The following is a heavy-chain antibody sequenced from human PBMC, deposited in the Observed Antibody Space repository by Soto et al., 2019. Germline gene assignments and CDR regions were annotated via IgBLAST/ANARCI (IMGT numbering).Heavy chain of an antibody. CDR1: GYTFINYG. Sequence: QVQLVQSGVEVKKPGASVRVSCKASGYTFINYGITWVRQAPGQGLEWLGWISGYNGNTNYAQKFQGRVTMTTDTSPSTAYMDLTSLRYDDTAVYYCARGGRFAVADTDYWGQGTLLTVSS. D-gene: IGHD3-3*01. CDR2: ISGYNGNT. J-gene: IGHJ4*02. CDR3: ARGGRFAVADTDY. V-gene: IGHV1-18*01.